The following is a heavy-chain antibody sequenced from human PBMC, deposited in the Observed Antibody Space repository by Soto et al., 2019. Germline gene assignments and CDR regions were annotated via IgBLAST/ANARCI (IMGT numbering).Heavy chain of an antibody. CDR2: IIPIFGTA. J-gene: IGHJ6*02. Sequence: SVKVSCKASGGTFSSYAISWVRQAPGQGLEWMGGIIPIFGTANYAQKFQGRVTITADESTSTAYMELSSLRSEDTAVYYCATRGGLLRGVIITGRYYYYGMDVWGQGTTVTVSS. CDR3: ATRGGLLRGVIITGRYYYYGMDV. D-gene: IGHD3-10*01. V-gene: IGHV1-69*13. CDR1: GGTFSSYA.